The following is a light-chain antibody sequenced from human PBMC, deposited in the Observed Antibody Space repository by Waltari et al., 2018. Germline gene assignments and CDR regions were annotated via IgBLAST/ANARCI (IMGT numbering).Light chain of an antibody. CDR3: QQFNSYLPLT. Sequence: AIQLTQSPSSLSASVGARVTIPCRASQGISSALAWYQQKPGKAPKLLIYDASSLESGVPSRFSGSGSGTDFTLTISSLQPEDFATYYCQQFNSYLPLTFGGGTKVEIK. CDR1: QGISSA. CDR2: DAS. J-gene: IGKJ4*01. V-gene: IGKV1-13*02.